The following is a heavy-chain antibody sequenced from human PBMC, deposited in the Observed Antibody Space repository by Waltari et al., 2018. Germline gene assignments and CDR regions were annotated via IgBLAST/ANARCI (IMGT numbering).Heavy chain of an antibody. Sequence: QVQLVQSGAEVKKPGSSVKVSCKASGGTFSSYTISWVRQAPGQGLEWMGRINPILGIANYAQKFQGRVTITADKSTSTAYMELSSLRSEDTAVDYCAREGYRIKGAFDIWGQGTMVTVSS. J-gene: IGHJ3*02. D-gene: IGHD5-18*01. CDR3: AREGYRIKGAFDI. V-gene: IGHV1-69*08. CDR1: GGTFSSYT. CDR2: INPILGIA.